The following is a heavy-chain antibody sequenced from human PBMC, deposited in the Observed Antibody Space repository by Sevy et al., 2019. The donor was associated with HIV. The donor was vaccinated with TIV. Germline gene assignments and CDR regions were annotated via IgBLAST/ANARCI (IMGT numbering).Heavy chain of an antibody. CDR1: GGTFTSYL. J-gene: IGHJ4*02. CDR3: ARDQDGDYVY. D-gene: IGHD4-17*01. CDR2: IIPLLRLS. Sequence: ASVKVSCKTSGGTFTSYLISWVRQAPGQGLGWMGGIIPLLRLSNYGKKLQGRLTITADETTSTVYMELRSLTSEDTAVYFCARDQDGDYVYWGQGSLVTVSS. V-gene: IGHV1-69*13.